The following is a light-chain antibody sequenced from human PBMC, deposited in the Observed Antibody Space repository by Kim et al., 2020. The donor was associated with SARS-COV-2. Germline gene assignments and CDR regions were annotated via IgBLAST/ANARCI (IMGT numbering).Light chain of an antibody. V-gene: IGLV2-14*03. J-gene: IGLJ1*01. CDR1: SSDVGSYNY. CDR3: SSYTVISTPV. Sequence: QSALTQPASVSGSPGQSITISCTGTSSDVGSYNYVSWYQQHPGKAPKLMINDVSNRFSGSKSGNTASLTIFGLQAEDEADYYCSSYTVISTPVFGTG. CDR2: DV.